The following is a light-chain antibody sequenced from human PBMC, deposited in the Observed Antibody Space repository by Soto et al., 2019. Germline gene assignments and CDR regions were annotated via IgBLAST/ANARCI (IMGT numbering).Light chain of an antibody. J-gene: IGLJ2*01. Sequence: QSVLTQPASVSGSPGQSITISCTGTTTDIRRYNYVSWYQHHPDKAPKLILYEVSNRPSGVCDRFSGSKSGTTASLTISGLQPEDEASYYCSSYTSSGTLVFGGGTKLTVL. CDR3: SSYTSSGTLV. CDR1: TTDIRRYNY. V-gene: IGLV2-14*01. CDR2: EVS.